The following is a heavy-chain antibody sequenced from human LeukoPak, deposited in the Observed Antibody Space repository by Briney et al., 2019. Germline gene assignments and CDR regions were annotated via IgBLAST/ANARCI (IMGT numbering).Heavy chain of an antibody. V-gene: IGHV3-7*01. CDR2: IKQDGSEK. J-gene: IGHJ5*02. CDR3: ARDHYDFWSGYYSP. Sequence: PGGSLRLSCAASGFTFSSCWMSWVRQAPGKGLEWVANIKQDGSEKYYVDSVKGRFTISRDNAKNSLYLQMNSLRAEDTAVYYCARDHYDFWSGYYSPWGQGTLVTVSS. CDR1: GFTFSSCW. D-gene: IGHD3-3*01.